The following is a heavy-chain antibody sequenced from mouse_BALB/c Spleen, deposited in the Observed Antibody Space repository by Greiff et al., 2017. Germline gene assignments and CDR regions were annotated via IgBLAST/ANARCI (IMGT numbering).Heavy chain of an antibody. CDR2: IWAGGST. Sequence: VKLVESGPGLVAPSQSLSITCTVSGFSLTSYGVHWVRQPPGKGLEWLGVIWAGGSTNYNSALMSRLSISKDNSKSQVFLKMNSLQTDDTAMYYCARERGSPYGYDGFAYWGQGTLVTVSS. V-gene: IGHV2-9*02. D-gene: IGHD2-2*01. CDR1: GFSLTSYG. J-gene: IGHJ3*01. CDR3: ARERGSPYGYDGFAY.